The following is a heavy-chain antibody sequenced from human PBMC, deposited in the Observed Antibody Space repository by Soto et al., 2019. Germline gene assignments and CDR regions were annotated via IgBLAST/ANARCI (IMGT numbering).Heavy chain of an antibody. Sequence: GGSLRLSCAASGFTFSSYGMHWVRQAPGKGLEWVAVISYDGSNKYYADSVKGRFTISRDNSKNTLYLQMNSLRAEDTAVYYCAKEDYGSGPDVWSQGTTVTVSS. D-gene: IGHD3-10*01. CDR3: AKEDYGSGPDV. V-gene: IGHV3-30*18. CDR1: GFTFSSYG. J-gene: IGHJ6*02. CDR2: ISYDGSNK.